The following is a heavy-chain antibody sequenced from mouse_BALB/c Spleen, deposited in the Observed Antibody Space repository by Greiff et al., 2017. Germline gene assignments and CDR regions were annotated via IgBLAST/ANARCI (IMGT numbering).Heavy chain of an antibody. CDR1: GFTFSDYY. CDR2: ISDGGSYT. Sequence: EVQGVESGGGLVKPGGSLKLSCAASGFTFSDYYMYWVRQTPEKRLEWVATISDGGSYTDYPDSVKGRFTISRDNAKNNLYLQLRSLKSEDTAMYDCARGGYYVYWYFDVWGAGTTVTVSS. CDR3: ARGGYYVYWYFDV. D-gene: IGHD2-3*01. J-gene: IGHJ1*01. V-gene: IGHV5-4*02.